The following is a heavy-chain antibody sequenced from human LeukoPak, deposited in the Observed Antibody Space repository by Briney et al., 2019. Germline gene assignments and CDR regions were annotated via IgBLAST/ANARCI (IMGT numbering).Heavy chain of an antibody. V-gene: IGHV3-30*18. D-gene: IGHD4-23*01. CDR1: GFTFSSYG. J-gene: IGHJ4*02. CDR3: AKGPRSPATVVLDY. Sequence: GGSPRLSCAASGFTFSSYGMHWVRQAPGKGLEWVAVISYDGSNKYYADSVKGRFTISRDNSKNTLYLQMNSLRAEDTAVYYCAKGPRSPATVVLDYWGQGTLVTVSS. CDR2: ISYDGSNK.